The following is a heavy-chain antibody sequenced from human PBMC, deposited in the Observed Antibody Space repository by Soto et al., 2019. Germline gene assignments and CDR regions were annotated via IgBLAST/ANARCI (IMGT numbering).Heavy chain of an antibody. CDR3: AREWRAVRDTVVVPAAMDV. CDR1: GFTFSSYD. V-gene: IGHV3-13*01. D-gene: IGHD2-2*01. Sequence: EVQLVESGGGLVQPGGSLRLSCAASGFTFSSYDMHWVRQATGKGLEWVSAIGTAGDTYYPGSVKGRFTISRENAKNSLYLQMNSLRAEDTAVYYCAREWRAVRDTVVVPAAMDVWGQGTTVTVSS. J-gene: IGHJ6*02. CDR2: IGTAGDT.